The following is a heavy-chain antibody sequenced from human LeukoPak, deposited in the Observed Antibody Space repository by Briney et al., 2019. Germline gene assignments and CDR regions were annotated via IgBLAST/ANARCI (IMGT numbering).Heavy chain of an antibody. CDR2: IRYGGSNK. CDR1: GFTFSSYG. J-gene: IGHJ4*02. Sequence: GGSLLLSCAASGFTFSSYGMHWVRQAPGKGLEWVAFIRYGGSNKYCADSVNGRFTISRDNSKNTLYLQMNSLRAEDTAVYYCAKDRGSWNDGNLDYWGQGTLVTVSS. V-gene: IGHV3-30*02. D-gene: IGHD2-15*01. CDR3: AKDRGSWNDGNLDY.